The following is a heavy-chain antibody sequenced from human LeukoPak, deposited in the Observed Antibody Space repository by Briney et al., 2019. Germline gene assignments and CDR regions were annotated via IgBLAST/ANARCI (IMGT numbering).Heavy chain of an antibody. CDR2: IYPRDSDT. D-gene: IGHD1-1*01. Sequence: LGESLKISCKGSGYSFTSYWVGWVRQMPGKGLEWMGIIYPRDSDTRYSPSFRGQVTISADKSISTAYLQWNSLKASDTAMYYCAKRINWNVDYWGQGTLVTVSS. J-gene: IGHJ4*02. CDR3: AKRINWNVDY. CDR1: GYSFTSYW. V-gene: IGHV5-51*01.